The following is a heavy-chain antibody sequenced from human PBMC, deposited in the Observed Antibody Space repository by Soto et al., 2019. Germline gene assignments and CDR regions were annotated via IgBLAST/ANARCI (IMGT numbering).Heavy chain of an antibody. CDR2: INSCSTSV. CDR1: GFIFNSYS. CDR3: ASSASPDAN. V-gene: IGHV3-48*01. D-gene: IGHD1-26*01. J-gene: IGHJ4*02. Sequence: EVQLVESGGGLVQPGGSLRLSCVASGFIFNSYSMTWVRQAPGKGLEWISYINSCSTSVFYADSVKGRFSISRDNAKNSLYLQMNSLRAEDTAVYYCASSASPDANWGQGTLVTVSS.